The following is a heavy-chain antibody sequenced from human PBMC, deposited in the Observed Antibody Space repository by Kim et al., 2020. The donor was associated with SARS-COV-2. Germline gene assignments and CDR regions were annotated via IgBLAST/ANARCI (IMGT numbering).Heavy chain of an antibody. J-gene: IGHJ3*02. CDR1: GFTFSSYA. D-gene: IGHD2-15*01. CDR2: ISGSGGST. CDR3: AKLKYCSGGSCYSGAFDI. Sequence: GGSLRLSCAASGFTFSSYAMSWVRQAPGKGLEWVSAISGSGGSTYYADSVKGRFTISRDTSKNTLYLQMNSLRAEDTAVYYCAKLKYCSGGSCYSGAFDIWGQGTMVTVSS. V-gene: IGHV3-23*01.